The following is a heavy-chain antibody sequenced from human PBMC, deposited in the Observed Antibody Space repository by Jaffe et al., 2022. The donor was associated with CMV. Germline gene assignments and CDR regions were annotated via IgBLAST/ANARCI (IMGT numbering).Heavy chain of an antibody. CDR1: GFNFSNYG. D-gene: IGHD1-26*01. CDR2: ISYDGSQK. V-gene: IGHV3-30*03. CDR3: ARDSIVGGTRMIGYNGMDV. Sequence: QVQLVESGGGVVQPGRSLRLSCVASGFNFSNYGMHWVRQAPGKGLEWVAIISYDGSQKFYADSVKGRFTISRDNSRNTLYVQMNSLRAEDTAVYYCARDSIVGGTRMIGYNGMDVWGQGTTVTVSS. J-gene: IGHJ6*02.